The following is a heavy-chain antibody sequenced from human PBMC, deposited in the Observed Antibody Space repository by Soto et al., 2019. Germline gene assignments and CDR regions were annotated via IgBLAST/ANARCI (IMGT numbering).Heavy chain of an antibody. J-gene: IGHJ4*02. Sequence: ASVKVSCKASGFTFTSSAVQWVRQARGQRLEWIGWIVVGSGNTNYAQKFQERVTITRDMSTSTAYMELSSLRSEDTAVYYCAAAFRYYYDSSGYYDFDYWGQGTLVTVSS. V-gene: IGHV1-58*01. CDR3: AAAFRYYYDSSGYYDFDY. D-gene: IGHD3-22*01. CDR2: IVVGSGNT. CDR1: GFTFTSSA.